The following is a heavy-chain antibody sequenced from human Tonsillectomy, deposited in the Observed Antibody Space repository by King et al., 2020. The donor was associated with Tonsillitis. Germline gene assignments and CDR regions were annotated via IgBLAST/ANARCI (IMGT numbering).Heavy chain of an antibody. CDR1: GFSLSNYA. V-gene: IGHV3-30*18. CDR3: AKAVGRLLSSSVDY. J-gene: IGHJ4*02. D-gene: IGHD2-15*01. CDR2: ISYDGSNE. Sequence: VQLVESGGGVVQPGRSLRLSCAASGFSLSNYAMHWVRQAPGKGLEWVAVISYDGSNEYYADSVKGRFTISRDNSKNTLYLQMNSLRVEDTAVYYCAKAVGRLLSSSVDYWGQGTLVTVSS.